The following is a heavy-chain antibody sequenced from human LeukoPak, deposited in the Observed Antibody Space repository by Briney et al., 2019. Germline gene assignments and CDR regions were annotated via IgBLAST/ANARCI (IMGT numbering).Heavy chain of an antibody. D-gene: IGHD3-10*01. CDR3: AKDQGRSSRHYGSGSPFDY. Sequence: GSLRLSCAASGFTFSSYAMSWVRQAPGKGLEWVSAISGSGGSTYYADSVKGRLTISRDNSKNTLYLQMNSLRAEDTAVYYCAKDQGRSSRHYGSGSPFDYWGQGTLVTVSS. CDR2: ISGSGGST. CDR1: GFTFSSYA. V-gene: IGHV3-23*01. J-gene: IGHJ4*02.